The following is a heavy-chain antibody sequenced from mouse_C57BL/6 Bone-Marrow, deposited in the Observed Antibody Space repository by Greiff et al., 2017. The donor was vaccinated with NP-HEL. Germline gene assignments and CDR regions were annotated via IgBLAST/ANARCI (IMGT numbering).Heavy chain of an antibody. CDR2: ISDGGSYT. CDR1: GFTFSSYA. Sequence: EVMLVESGGGLVKPGGSLKLSCAASGFTFSSYAMSWVRQTPEQRLEWVATISDGGSYTYYPDNVKGRFTISRDNAKNNLYLQMSHLKSEDTAMYYCARDRGSNYVVFADWGQGTLVTVSA. J-gene: IGHJ3*01. CDR3: ARDRGSNYVVFAD. V-gene: IGHV5-4*01. D-gene: IGHD2-5*01.